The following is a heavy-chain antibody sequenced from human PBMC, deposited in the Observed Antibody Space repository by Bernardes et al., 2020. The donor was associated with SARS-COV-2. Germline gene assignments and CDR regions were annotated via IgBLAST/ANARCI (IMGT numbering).Heavy chain of an antibody. V-gene: IGHV3-23*01. CDR3: ARHPDCSSTSCCFLGLAPGWFDP. CDR1: GFTFSSYA. Sequence: GGSLRLSCAASGFTFSSYAMSWVRQAPGKGLEWVSAISGSGGSTYYADSVKGRFTISRDNSKNTLYLQMNSLRAEDTAVYYCARHPDCSSTSCCFLGLAPGWFDPWGQGTLVTVSS. D-gene: IGHD2-2*01. J-gene: IGHJ5*02. CDR2: ISGSGGST.